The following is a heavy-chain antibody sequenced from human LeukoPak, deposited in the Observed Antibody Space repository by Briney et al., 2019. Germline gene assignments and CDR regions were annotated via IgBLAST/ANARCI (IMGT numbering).Heavy chain of an antibody. V-gene: IGHV1-69*04. CDR3: ARDFTIFGVVLGAFDI. J-gene: IGHJ3*02. Sequence: SVKVSCKASGGTFSSYAISWVRQAPGQALEWMGRIIPILGIANYAQKFQGRVTITADKSTSTAYMELSSLRSEDTAVYYCARDFTIFGVVLGAFDIWGQGTMVTVSS. D-gene: IGHD3-3*01. CDR2: IIPILGIA. CDR1: GGTFSSYA.